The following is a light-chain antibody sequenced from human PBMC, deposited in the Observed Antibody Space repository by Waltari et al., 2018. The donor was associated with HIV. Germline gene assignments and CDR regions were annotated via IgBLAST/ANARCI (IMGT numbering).Light chain of an antibody. V-gene: IGKV3-20*01. Sequence: ETVLTQSPGTLSLSPGETAPLSCRASQSIISNYVAWYQQKPGQAPRLLIYGASKRATGIPDRFRGSGSGTDFTLTISRLEPEDFAVYYCQQYGSSPIAFGQGTRLEIK. CDR1: QSIISNY. J-gene: IGKJ5*01. CDR3: QQYGSSPIA. CDR2: GAS.